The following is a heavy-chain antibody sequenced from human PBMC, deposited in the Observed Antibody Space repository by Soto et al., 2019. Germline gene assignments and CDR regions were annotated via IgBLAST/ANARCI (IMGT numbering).Heavy chain of an antibody. CDR3: ARSSGSYYYYYGMDV. D-gene: IGHD1-26*01. V-gene: IGHV4-38-2*01. CDR1: GYSISSGYY. CDR2: IYHSGST. Sequence: SETLSLTCAVSGYSISSGYYWGWIRQPPVKGLEWIGSIYHSGSTYYNPSLKSRVTISVDTSKNQFSLKLSSVTAADTAVYYCARSSGSYYYYYGMDVWGQGTTVTVSS. J-gene: IGHJ6*02.